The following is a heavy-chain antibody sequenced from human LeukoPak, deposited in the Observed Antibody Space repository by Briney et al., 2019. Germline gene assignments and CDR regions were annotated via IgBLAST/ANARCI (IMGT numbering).Heavy chain of an antibody. Sequence: PSETLSLTCTVSGGSVGSDNSYWNWIRQPAGKALEWTGRIYADGSSNYNPSLKSRVTILVDTSKNQFSLRLSSMTAADTAVYYCARGYYYRTWGLGTLVTVSS. J-gene: IGHJ4*02. CDR2: IYADGSS. V-gene: IGHV4-61*02. CDR1: GGSVGSDNSY. D-gene: IGHD3-10*01. CDR3: ARGYYYRT.